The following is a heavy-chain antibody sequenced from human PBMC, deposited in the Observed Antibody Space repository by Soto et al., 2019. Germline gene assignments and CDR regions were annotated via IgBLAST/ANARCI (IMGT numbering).Heavy chain of an antibody. D-gene: IGHD2-2*01. J-gene: IGHJ4*02. V-gene: IGHV3-30-3*01. CDR2: ISYDGSNK. CDR3: ARSRAWPVPATAGVIDY. CDR1: GFTFSSYA. Sequence: GSLRLSCAASGFTFSSYAMHWVRQAPGKGLEWVAVISYDGSNKYYADSVKGRFTISRDNSKNTLYLQMNSLRAEDTAVYYCARSRAWPVPATAGVIDYWGQGTLVTVSS.